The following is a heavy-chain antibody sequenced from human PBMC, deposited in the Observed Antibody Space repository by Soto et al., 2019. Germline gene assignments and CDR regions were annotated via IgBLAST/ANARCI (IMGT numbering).Heavy chain of an antibody. Sequence: EVQLVESGGGLVQPGRSLRLSCAASGFTFDDFAMHWVRQAPGTGLEWVSCISWNSGNTGYADSVRGRFTISRDNAKNSLYLQMNSLRADDTAVYYCANDTSFQLLHKGTFYSWGQGTLVTVSS. J-gene: IGHJ4*02. D-gene: IGHD2-2*01. CDR3: ANDTSFQLLHKGTFYS. V-gene: IGHV3-9*01. CDR2: ISWNSGNT. CDR1: GFTFDDFA.